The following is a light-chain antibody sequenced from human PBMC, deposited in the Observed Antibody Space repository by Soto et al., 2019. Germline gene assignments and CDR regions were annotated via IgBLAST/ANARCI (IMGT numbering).Light chain of an antibody. CDR2: GAS. J-gene: IGKJ4*01. CDR1: QDINSY. V-gene: IGKV1-9*01. CDR3: QQLNSYPT. Sequence: DVQLTKSPSFLSASVGDRVTFTCRASQDINSYLAWYQQKPGKAPKLLIYGASRLQNGVPSRFSGSGSGTEFTLTVSSLQPEDFATYYCQQLNSYPTFGGGTKVEIK.